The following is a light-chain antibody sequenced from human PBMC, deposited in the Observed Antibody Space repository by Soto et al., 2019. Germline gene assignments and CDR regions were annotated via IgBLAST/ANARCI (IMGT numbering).Light chain of an antibody. J-gene: IGKJ4*01. CDR2: DGS. V-gene: IGKV3D-20*01. CDR1: QSVRSSY. Sequence: EFVLTQSPATLTLSPGDRATLSCGASQSVRSSYVAWYQQKAGLAPRLLIYDGSSRASGIPDRFSGSGSGTDFTLTIGRLEPEDFAVYYCQQYDNSAPLSFGGGTKVDIK. CDR3: QQYDNSAPLS.